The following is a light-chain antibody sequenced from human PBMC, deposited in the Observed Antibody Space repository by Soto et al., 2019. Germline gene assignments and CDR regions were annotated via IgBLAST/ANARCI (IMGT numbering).Light chain of an antibody. CDR3: SSYTSSSTQV. V-gene: IGLV2-14*04. CDR2: DVS. J-gene: IGLJ1*01. CDR1: SSDVGGYNY. Sequence: GGSSRITKNKTSSDVGGYNYVSWYQQHPGKAPKLMIYDVSNRPSGVSNRFSGSKSGNTASLTISGLQAEDEADYYCSSYTSSSTQVFGTGSKVTVL.